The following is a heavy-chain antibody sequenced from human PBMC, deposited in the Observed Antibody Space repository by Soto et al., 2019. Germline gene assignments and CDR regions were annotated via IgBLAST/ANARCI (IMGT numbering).Heavy chain of an antibody. CDR2: ISVSGGST. V-gene: IGHV3-23*01. CDR3: AKETGNNRYYYYFYRMGV. J-gene: IGHJ6*02. CDR1: GFTFTDFA. D-gene: IGHD1-20*01. Sequence: EMQLLESGGGLVKPGGSLRVSCTASGFTFTDFAMSWVRQAPGKGLEWVSAISVSGGSTYYADSVKGRFTISRDNSKNTLYLQLNSLRVEDTAVYYCAKETGNNRYYYYFYRMGVWGQGTTVTVSS.